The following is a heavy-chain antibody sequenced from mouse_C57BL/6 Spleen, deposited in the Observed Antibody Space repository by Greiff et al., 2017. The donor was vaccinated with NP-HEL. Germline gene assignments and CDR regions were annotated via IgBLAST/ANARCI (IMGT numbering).Heavy chain of an antibody. CDR3: ARTYYSKYYYAMDY. J-gene: IGHJ4*01. Sequence: VQLQQSGAELVRPGASVKLSCKASGYTFTDYYINWVKQRPGQGLEWIARIYPGSGNTYYNEKFKGKATLTAEKSSSTAYMQLSSLTSEDSAVYFCARTYYSKYYYAMDYWGQGTSVTVSS. D-gene: IGHD2-5*01. CDR2: IYPGSGNT. CDR1: GYTFTDYY. V-gene: IGHV1-76*01.